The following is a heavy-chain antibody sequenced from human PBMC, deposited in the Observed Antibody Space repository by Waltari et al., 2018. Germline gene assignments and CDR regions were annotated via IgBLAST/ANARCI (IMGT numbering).Heavy chain of an antibody. J-gene: IGHJ4*02. V-gene: IGHV4-38-2*02. CDR3: ASLNYDFWSGDTFDY. D-gene: IGHD3-3*01. CDR1: GYSISSGYY. Sequence: QVQLQESGPGLVKPSETLSLTCTVSGYSISSGYYWGWIRQPPGKGLEWIGSIYHSGSTGYNPSLKSRVTISVDTSKNQFSLKLSSVTAADTAVYYCASLNYDFWSGDTFDYWGQGTLVTVSS. CDR2: IYHSGST.